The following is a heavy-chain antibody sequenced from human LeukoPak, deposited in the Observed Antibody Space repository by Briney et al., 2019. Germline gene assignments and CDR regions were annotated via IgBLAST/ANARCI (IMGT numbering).Heavy chain of an antibody. CDR2: INHSGST. J-gene: IGHJ4*02. CDR3: ARSRDGLFDY. V-gene: IGHV4-34*01. CDR1: GGPFSGYY. Sequence: PSETLSLTCAVYGGPFSGYYWSWIRQPPGKGLEWIGEINHSGSTNYNPSLKSRVTISVDTSKNQFSLKLSSVTAADTAVYYCARSRDGLFDYWGQGTLVTVSS.